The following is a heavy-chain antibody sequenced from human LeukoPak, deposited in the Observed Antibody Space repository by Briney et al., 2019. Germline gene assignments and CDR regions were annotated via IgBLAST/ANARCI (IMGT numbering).Heavy chain of an antibody. CDR1: GFTLSSYA. CDR3: AKDRAIATGIGEFDY. Sequence: TGGSLRLSCAGSGFTLSSYAMSWVRQAPGKGLEWVSAISGSGDTTCYADSVKGRFTISRDSSRNTLYLHMNSLRAEDTAVYYCAKDRAIATGIGEFDYWGQGTLVTVSS. CDR2: ISGSGDTT. J-gene: IGHJ4*02. V-gene: IGHV3-23*01. D-gene: IGHD6-13*01.